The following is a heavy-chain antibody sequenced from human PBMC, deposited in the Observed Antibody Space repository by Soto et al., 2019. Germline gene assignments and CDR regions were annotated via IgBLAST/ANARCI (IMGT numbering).Heavy chain of an antibody. CDR1: GYRINIDAC. V-gene: IGHV4-38-2*02. Sequence: KTSETLSLTCVVSGYRINIDACWGWIRQSPEKGLEWLGSVCHSGTIYYNPSLKSRVTISLDTSKNQFSLGLSSVTAADTALYYCARDVGRYNINRVWFAPWGQGILVTVSS. J-gene: IGHJ5*02. D-gene: IGHD1-20*01. CDR2: VCHSGTI. CDR3: ARDVGRYNINRVWFAP.